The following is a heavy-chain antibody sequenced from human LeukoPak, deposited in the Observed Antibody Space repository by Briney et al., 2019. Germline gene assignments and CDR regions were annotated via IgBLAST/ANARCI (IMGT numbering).Heavy chain of an antibody. J-gene: IGHJ4*02. CDR2: IYHSGST. Sequence: PSETLSLTCTVSGGSISSGGYYWSWIRQPPGKGLEWIGYIYHSGSTYYNPSLKSRVTISVDRSKNQFSLKLSSVTAADTAVYYCAREEHWLVYYFDYWGQGTLVTVSS. D-gene: IGHD6-19*01. CDR3: AREEHWLVYYFDY. CDR1: GGSISSGGYY. V-gene: IGHV4-30-2*01.